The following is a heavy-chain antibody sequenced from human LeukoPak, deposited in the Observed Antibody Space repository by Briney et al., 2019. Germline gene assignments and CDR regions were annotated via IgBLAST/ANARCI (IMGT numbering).Heavy chain of an antibody. CDR1: GYTXTGYY. D-gene: IGHD2-2*02. CDR3: ARDGGISTSCYSHWCNWFDP. V-gene: IGHV1-2*02. CDR2: NNPKSGGT. J-gene: IGHJ5*02. Sequence: GASVKVSCKASGYTXTGYYMHRVRQAPGQGLEWMGWNNPKSGGTYYAQKFQGRVTMTRDTSISTAYMELSSLRSDDTAVYYCARDGGISTSCYSHWCNWFDPWGQGTPVTVSS.